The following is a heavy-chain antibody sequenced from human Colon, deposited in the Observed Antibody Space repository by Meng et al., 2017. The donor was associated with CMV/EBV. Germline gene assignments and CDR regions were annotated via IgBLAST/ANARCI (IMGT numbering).Heavy chain of an antibody. V-gene: IGHV1-3*01. CDR2: INPGNGNT. CDR3: ARDYSSYPYNFLDP. CDR1: GYTLTDYP. D-gene: IGHD2/OR15-2a*01. Sequence: SGYTLTDYPIHWVRQAPGQRLEWMGWINPGNGNTKYSQNFQGRVTITRDTSASTTYMELSGLRSEDTAIYYCARDYSSYPYNFLDPWGQGTLVTVSS. J-gene: IGHJ5*02.